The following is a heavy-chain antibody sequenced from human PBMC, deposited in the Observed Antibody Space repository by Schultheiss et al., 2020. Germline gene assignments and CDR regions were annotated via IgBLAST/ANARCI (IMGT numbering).Heavy chain of an antibody. CDR3: AKGRCSGGSCYAAYYYYGMDV. V-gene: IGHV4-59*01. CDR1: GGSISSYY. J-gene: IGHJ6*01. Sequence: AETLSLTCTVSGGSISSYYWSWIRQPPGKGLEWIGYIYYSGSTNYKPSLKSLVTVSVDTSKNQFSLKLSSVTAADTAVYYCAKGRCSGGSCYAAYYYYGMDVWGQGSTFNVSS. CDR2: IYYSGST. D-gene: IGHD2-15*01.